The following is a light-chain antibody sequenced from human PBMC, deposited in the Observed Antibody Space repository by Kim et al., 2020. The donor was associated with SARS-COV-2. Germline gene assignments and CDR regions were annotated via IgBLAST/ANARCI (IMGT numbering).Light chain of an antibody. CDR3: QKYNSSPWT. Sequence: ASVGDRVTLTCRASQGISNYLVWYQQKTGEVPKVLIYAASTLQSGVPSRFSGSGSGTDFTLTISSLQPEDAATYYCQKYNSSPWTFGQGTKVDIK. V-gene: IGKV1-27*01. CDR2: AAS. J-gene: IGKJ1*01. CDR1: QGISNY.